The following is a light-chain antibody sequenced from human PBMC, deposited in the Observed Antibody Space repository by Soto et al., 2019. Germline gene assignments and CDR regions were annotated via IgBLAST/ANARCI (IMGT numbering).Light chain of an antibody. CDR2: DAS. CDR3: HHRGNGIT. V-gene: IGKV3-11*01. CDR1: QSVSSS. Sequence: EVVLKQSPATLSLTPGATATLSCGASQSVSSSLAWYQQKPGQAPRLLIYDASSRATGIPARFSGSGSGTDFTLTISSLEPEDFAVYYCHHRGNGITFGQGTRLEIK. J-gene: IGKJ5*01.